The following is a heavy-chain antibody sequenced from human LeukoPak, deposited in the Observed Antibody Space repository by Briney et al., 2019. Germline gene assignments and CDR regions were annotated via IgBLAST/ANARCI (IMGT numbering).Heavy chain of an antibody. J-gene: IGHJ1*01. CDR2: VNGSGYSA. D-gene: IGHD6-19*01. CDR1: GLTFSSYA. V-gene: IGHV3-23*01. CDR3: AKVVSYSSGWFFHH. Sequence: GGSLRLSCAASGLTFSSYAMSWVRQAPGKGLEWVSSVNGSGYSAYYADSVKGRFTISRDNSKDTLFLQMSTLRVEDTAVYYCAKVVSYSSGWFFHHCGQGTLVTVSS.